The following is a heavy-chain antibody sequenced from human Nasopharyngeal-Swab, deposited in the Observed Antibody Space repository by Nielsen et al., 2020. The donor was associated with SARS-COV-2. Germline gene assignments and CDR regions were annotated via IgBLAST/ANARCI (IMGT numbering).Heavy chain of an antibody. CDR1: GFTFDDYA. CDR3: AKDSYDFWSGYPPAAFYYYYMDV. V-gene: IGHV3-9*01. J-gene: IGHJ6*03. Sequence: SLKISYAASGFTFDDYAMHWVRQAPGKGLEWVSGISWNSGSTGYADSVKGRFTISRDNAKNSLYLQMNSLRAEDTALYYCAKDSYDFWSGYPPAAFYYYYMDVWGKGTTVTVSS. CDR2: ISWNSGST. D-gene: IGHD3-3*01.